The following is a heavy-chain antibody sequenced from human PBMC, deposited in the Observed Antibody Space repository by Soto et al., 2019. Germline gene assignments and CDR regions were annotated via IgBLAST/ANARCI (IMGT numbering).Heavy chain of an antibody. CDR3: ARPAVSGDQTSGAFDI. Sequence: QLQLQESGPGLVKPSETLSLTCTVSGGSISSSSYYWGWLRQPPGKGMEWIGSIYYSGRPYYNPSLKSRVTIAVDTSKSQFSRKLSSVTAADTAVYYCARPAVSGDQTSGAFDIWGQGTMVTVSS. CDR2: IYYSGRP. J-gene: IGHJ3*02. D-gene: IGHD4-17*01. CDR1: GGSISSSSYY. V-gene: IGHV4-39*01.